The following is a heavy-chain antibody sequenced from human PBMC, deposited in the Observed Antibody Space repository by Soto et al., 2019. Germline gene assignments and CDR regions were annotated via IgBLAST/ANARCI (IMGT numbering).Heavy chain of an antibody. CDR2: ISYDGSNK. CDR3: ARGYDFWSGYYYPYGMDV. Sequence: QVQLVESGGGVVQPGRSLRLSCAASGFTFSSYAMHWVRQAPGKGLEWVAVISYDGSNKNHADTVKGRITISRENSKNTLYLPMNSLRAEDTAVYYGARGYDFWSGYYYPYGMDVWGQGTTVTVSS. CDR1: GFTFSSYA. D-gene: IGHD3-3*01. V-gene: IGHV3-30-3*01. J-gene: IGHJ6*02.